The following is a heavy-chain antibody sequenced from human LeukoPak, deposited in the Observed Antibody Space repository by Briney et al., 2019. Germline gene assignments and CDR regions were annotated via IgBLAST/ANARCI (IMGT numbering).Heavy chain of an antibody. Sequence: SETLSLTCTVSGGSISSSSYYWGWIRQPPGKGLEWIGSIYYSGNTYYNPSLKSRVTISVDTSKNQFSLKLSSVTAADTAVYYCAREGAYDFWSGYSMYYFDYWGQGTLVTVSS. CDR3: AREGAYDFWSGYSMYYFDY. J-gene: IGHJ4*02. D-gene: IGHD3-3*01. CDR2: IYYSGNT. V-gene: IGHV4-39*02. CDR1: GGSISSSSYY.